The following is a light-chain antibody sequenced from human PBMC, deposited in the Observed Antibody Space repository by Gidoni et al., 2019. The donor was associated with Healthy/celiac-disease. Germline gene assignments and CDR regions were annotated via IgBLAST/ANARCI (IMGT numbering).Light chain of an antibody. V-gene: IGKV1-5*03. CDR3: QQYNSYSYT. CDR2: KAS. CDR1: QSISSW. J-gene: IGKJ2*01. Sequence: DIQRTQSPSTLSASVGDRVTITSRASQSISSWLAWYQQKPGKAPKLLIYKASSLESGVPSRFSGSGSGTEFTLTISSLQPDDFATYYCQQYNSYSYTFGQGTKLEIK.